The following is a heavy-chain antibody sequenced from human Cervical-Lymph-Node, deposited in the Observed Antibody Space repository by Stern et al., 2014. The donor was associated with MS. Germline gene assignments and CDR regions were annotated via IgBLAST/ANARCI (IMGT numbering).Heavy chain of an antibody. CDR2: TVPGGSEI. V-gene: IGHV5-51*01. CDR1: GYTFTSYW. J-gene: IGHJ4*02. Sequence: VQLLQSGPEVKRPGESLKISCQASGYTFTSYWIGWVRQMPGKGLEWIAITVPGGSEIRDSPSFQGKGTISADKSSSTADLQWNNVKASDTAIYYCARQRYFDYWGQGTLVTVSS. CDR3: ARQRYFDY.